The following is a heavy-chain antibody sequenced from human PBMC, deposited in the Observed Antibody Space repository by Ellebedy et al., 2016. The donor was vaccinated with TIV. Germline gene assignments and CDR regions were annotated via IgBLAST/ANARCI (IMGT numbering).Heavy chain of an antibody. CDR2: IYPGDSNT. CDR3: ARLTKRWLQYFDY. J-gene: IGHJ4*02. Sequence: GESLKISCKGSGYSFTSYWIGWVRQMPGKGLEWVGIIYPGDSNTRYSPSFQGQVTISADKSISTAYLQWSSLKASDTAMYYCARLTKRWLQYFDYWGQGTLVTVSS. D-gene: IGHD5-24*01. V-gene: IGHV5-51*01. CDR1: GYSFTSYW.